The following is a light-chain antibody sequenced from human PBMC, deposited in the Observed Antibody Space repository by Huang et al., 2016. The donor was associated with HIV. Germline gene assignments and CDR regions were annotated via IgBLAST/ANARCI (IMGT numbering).Light chain of an antibody. CDR2: DAS. Sequence: EIVLTQSPATLSLSPGERATLSCRASQSLSSYVACYKQTPGQAPRLLIYDASNSATVIPARFSGIVSGTVFTLTISCLEPEDFALYYFQQRGNWPITFGQGTRLEIK. J-gene: IGKJ5*01. CDR1: QSLSSY. CDR3: QQRGNWPIT. V-gene: IGKV3-11*01.